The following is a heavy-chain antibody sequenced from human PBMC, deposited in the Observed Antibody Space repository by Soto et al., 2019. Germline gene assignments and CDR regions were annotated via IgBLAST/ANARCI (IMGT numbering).Heavy chain of an antibody. V-gene: IGHV3-11*01. CDR2: ISGNGEII. CDR3: ARDVDADFRTDFDY. CDR1: GFTFSDYA. Sequence: GGSLRLSCAASGFTFSDYAMHWVRRAPGKGLEWISYISGNGEIIQYAASARGRFTISRDNAENSVYLEMDSLRAEDTALYYCARDVDADFRTDFDYWGRGTLVTVSS. D-gene: IGHD4-17*01. J-gene: IGHJ4*02.